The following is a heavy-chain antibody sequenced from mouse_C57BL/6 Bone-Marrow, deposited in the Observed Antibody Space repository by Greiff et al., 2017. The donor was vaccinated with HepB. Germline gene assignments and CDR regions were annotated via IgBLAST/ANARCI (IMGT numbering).Heavy chain of an antibody. CDR3: ARGTTVVAPFAY. D-gene: IGHD1-1*01. J-gene: IGHJ3*01. CDR1: GYTFTSYG. Sequence: VQLQQSGAELARPGASVKLSCKASGYTFTSYGLSWVKQRTGQGLEWIGEIYPRSGNNYYNEKFKGKATLTADKSSSTAYMELRSLTSEDSAVYFCARGTTVVAPFAYWGQGTLVTVSA. CDR2: IYPRSGNN. V-gene: IGHV1-81*01.